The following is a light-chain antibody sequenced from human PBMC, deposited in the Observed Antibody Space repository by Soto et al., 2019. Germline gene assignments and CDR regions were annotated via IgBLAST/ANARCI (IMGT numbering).Light chain of an antibody. CDR3: SSYTSSITRYV. CDR1: SSDVGGYNY. CDR2: DVS. J-gene: IGLJ1*01. V-gene: IGLV2-14*01. Sequence: QSALTQPASVSGSPGQSITISCTGTSSDVGGYNYVSWYQQHPGKAPKLMIYDVSNRPSGVSNRFSGSKSGNTASLTISGLQAEDEADYYCSSYTSSITRYVFGTGTMVTVL.